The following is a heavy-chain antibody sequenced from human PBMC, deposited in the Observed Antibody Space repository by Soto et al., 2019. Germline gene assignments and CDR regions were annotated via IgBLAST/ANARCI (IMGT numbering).Heavy chain of an antibody. Sequence: GESLKISCNGSGYSFTSYWICWVRQMPWKGLEWMGIIYPGDSDTRYSPSFQGQVTISADKSISTAYLQWSSLKASDTAMYYCASSGSDTAMPHYYYYGMDVWGQGTTVSVS. V-gene: IGHV5-51*01. CDR3: ASSGSDTAMPHYYYYGMDV. J-gene: IGHJ6*02. CDR1: GYSFTSYW. CDR2: IYPGDSDT. D-gene: IGHD5-18*01.